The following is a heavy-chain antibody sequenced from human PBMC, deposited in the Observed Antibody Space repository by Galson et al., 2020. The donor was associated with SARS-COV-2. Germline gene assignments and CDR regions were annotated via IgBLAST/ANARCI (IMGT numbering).Heavy chain of an antibody. V-gene: IGHV4-4*07. CDR2: IYNTGST. CDR1: GASISSSY. CDR3: ARDSPVMVTHWYFDL. D-gene: IGHD2-8*01. Sequence: PSETLSLTCSVSGASISSSYWSWIRQPAGKGLEWIGRIYNTGSTNYSPSLKSRVTMSVDTSMNQISLKVTSVTAADTAVYYCARDSPVMVTHWYFDLWGRGTLVTVSS. J-gene: IGHJ2*01.